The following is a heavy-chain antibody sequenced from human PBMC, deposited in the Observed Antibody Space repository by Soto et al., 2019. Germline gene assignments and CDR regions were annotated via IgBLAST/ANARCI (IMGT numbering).Heavy chain of an antibody. V-gene: IGHV4-59*01. D-gene: IGHD3-22*01. J-gene: IGHJ5*02. Sequence: SETLSLTCSVSGGSISNGYWTWIRQPPGKGLEWIGYIYYGGSINYNPSLKSRVIISVDTAKNQFSLRLSSVTAADTAVYYCTGAYYDINGYSLDPWGQGTSVTVSS. CDR1: GGSISNGY. CDR2: IYYGGSI. CDR3: TGAYYDINGYSLDP.